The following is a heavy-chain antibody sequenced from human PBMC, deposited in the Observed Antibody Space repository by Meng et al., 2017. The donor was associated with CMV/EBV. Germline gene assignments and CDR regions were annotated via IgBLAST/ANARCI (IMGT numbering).Heavy chain of an antibody. D-gene: IGHD3-10*01. CDR1: GGSISSYY. Sequence: SETLSLTCTASGGSISSYYWSWIRQPPGKGLEWIGYIYYSGSTNYNPSLKSRVTISVDTSKNQFYLKLSSVTAADTAVYYCARVGVGESFDYWGQGTLVTVSS. V-gene: IGHV4-59*01. J-gene: IGHJ4*02. CDR3: ARVGVGESFDY. CDR2: IYYSGST.